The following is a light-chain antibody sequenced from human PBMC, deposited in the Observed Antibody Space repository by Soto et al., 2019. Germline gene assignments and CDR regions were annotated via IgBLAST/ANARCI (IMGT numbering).Light chain of an antibody. CDR3: AAWDDSLNGVI. Sequence: QSVLTQPPSASGTPGQRVTISCSGSSSNIGSNTVHWYQHLPGTAPKLFIYNYNQRPSGVPDRFSGSKSGTSASLAISGLQSDYEADYYCAAWDDSLNGVIFGGGTKLTVL. CDR1: SSNIGSNT. J-gene: IGLJ2*01. V-gene: IGLV1-44*01. CDR2: NYN.